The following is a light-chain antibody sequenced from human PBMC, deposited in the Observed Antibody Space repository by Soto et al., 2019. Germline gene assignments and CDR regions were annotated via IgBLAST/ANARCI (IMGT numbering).Light chain of an antibody. CDR3: QQRSNWPWT. Sequence: EIVLTQSPATLSLSPGERATLSCRASQSVSSYSAWHQQNTGPPPRLLIYDASNRANGIPARLSGSGYGKDFPLTISSLEPEDFAVYYCQQRSNWPWTFGQGTKVDIK. J-gene: IGKJ1*01. CDR2: DAS. CDR1: QSVSSY. V-gene: IGKV3-11*01.